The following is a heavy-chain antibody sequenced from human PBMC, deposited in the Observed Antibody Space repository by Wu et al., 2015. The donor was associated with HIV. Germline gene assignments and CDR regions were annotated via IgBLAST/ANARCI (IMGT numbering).Heavy chain of an antibody. CDR1: SHLQQLC. V-gene: IGHV1-69*13. J-gene: IGHJ4*02. CDR2: LIPMYGTA. Sequence: QVQLLAVWGCGEEAWVVSEGLLQGFWSHLQQLCSQLGATGPWDRGPEWMGRLIPMYGTANYAQKFQGRVTITADESTSTAYMVVSSLRSDDTAVYYCAGGGGRTSMDPFDFWGQGTLVTVSS. D-gene: IGHD5-18*01. CDR3: AGGGGRTSMDPFDF.